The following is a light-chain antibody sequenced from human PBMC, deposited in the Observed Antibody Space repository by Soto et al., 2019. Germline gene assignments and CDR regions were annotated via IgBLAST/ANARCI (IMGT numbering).Light chain of an antibody. J-gene: IGKJ3*01. V-gene: IGKV3-20*01. CDR3: QQYGSSPFT. CDR1: QSVTSSY. Sequence: EIVLTQSPGTLSLSPGERATLSCRASQSVTSSYLAWYQQKPGQAPRLLIYGASSRATGIPDRFSGSGSGTDFTLTINRLEPEDVAVYYCQQYGSSPFTVGPGTKVDIK. CDR2: GAS.